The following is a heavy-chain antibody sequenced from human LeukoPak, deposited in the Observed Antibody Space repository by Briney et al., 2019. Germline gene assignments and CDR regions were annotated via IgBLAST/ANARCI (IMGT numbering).Heavy chain of an antibody. D-gene: IGHD2-15*01. CDR3: ARARIGGWFDP. V-gene: IGHV4-59*01. CDR2: LYHIGST. Sequence: SETLSLTCTVSGASISSYYWSWIRQSPGKGLEWIGYLYHIGSTDYNPSLKSRVTISVDTSKNEFFMKLKSVTAADTAMYYCARARIGGWFDPWGQGTLVTVSS. J-gene: IGHJ5*02. CDR1: GASISSYY.